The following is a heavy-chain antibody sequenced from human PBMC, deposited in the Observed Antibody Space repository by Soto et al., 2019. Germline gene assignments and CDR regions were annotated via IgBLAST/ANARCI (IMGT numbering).Heavy chain of an antibody. V-gene: IGHV3-30-3*01. CDR3: ARDRVTTYATIWFDP. CDR2: ISYDGSKK. J-gene: IGHJ5*02. Sequence: QVQLVESGGGVVQPGRALRLSCAASGFTFSSYAMHWVRQAPGKGLEWVAVISYDGSKKYYADSVKGRFTISRDNSKNTLYLQMNSLRADETAVYYCARDRVTTYATIWFDPWGQGTLVTVSS. CDR1: GFTFSSYA. D-gene: IGHD4-17*01.